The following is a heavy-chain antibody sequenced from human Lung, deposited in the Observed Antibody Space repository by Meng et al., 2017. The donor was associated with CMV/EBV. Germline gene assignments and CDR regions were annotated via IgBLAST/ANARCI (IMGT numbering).Heavy chain of an antibody. J-gene: IGHJ4*02. CDR2: INHSGST. Sequence: QVQLQQWGAGLLKPSETPPPTCAVYGGSFSGYYWSWIRQPPGKGLEWIGEINHSGSTNYNPSLKSRVTISVDTSKNQFSLKLSSVTAADTAVYYCATRGGIAAAGEDYWGQGTLVTVSS. CDR1: GGSFSGYY. D-gene: IGHD6-13*01. V-gene: IGHV4-34*01. CDR3: ATRGGIAAAGEDY.